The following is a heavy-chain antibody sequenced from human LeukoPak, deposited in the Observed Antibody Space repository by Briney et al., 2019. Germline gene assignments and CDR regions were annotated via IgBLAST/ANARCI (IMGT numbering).Heavy chain of an antibody. V-gene: IGHV3-30*02. J-gene: IGHJ4*02. CDR2: IRYDGSNK. CDR1: GFTFSSYG. CDR3: AKAQALAPLRSSWYYFDY. D-gene: IGHD6-13*01. Sequence: PTGGSLRLSCAASGFTFSSYGMHWVRQAPGKGLEWAAFIRYDGSNKYYADSVKGRFTISRDNSKNTLYLQMNSLRAEDTAVYYCAKAQALAPLRSSWYYFDYWGQGTLVTVSS.